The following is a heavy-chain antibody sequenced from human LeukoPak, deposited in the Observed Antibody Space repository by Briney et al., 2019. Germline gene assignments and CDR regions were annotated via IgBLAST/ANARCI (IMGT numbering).Heavy chain of an antibody. J-gene: IGHJ5*01. CDR3: ASQNVSSGWHIWFDS. D-gene: IGHD6-19*01. CDR1: GYTFTSYY. V-gene: IGHV1-46*01. CDR2: INPSGGST. Sequence: ASVKVSCKASGYTFTSYYIHWVRQAPGQGLEWMGIINPSGGSTSYAQKFQGRVTMTRDTSTSTVYMELSSLRSEDTAVYYCASQNVSSGWHIWFDSWGQGTLVTVSS.